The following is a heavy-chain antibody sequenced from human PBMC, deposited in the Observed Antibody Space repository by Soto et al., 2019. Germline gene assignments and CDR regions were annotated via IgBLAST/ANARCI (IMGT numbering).Heavy chain of an antibody. Sequence: GSLRLSCAASGFTFSNYAMSWVRQAPGKGLEWVSAISGSGGSTYYADSVKGRFTISRDNSKNTLYLQMNSLRAEDTAVYYCAKVQQLVPFYYYGMDVWGQGTTVTVSS. CDR3: AKVQQLVPFYYYGMDV. CDR2: ISGSGGST. V-gene: IGHV3-23*01. J-gene: IGHJ6*02. D-gene: IGHD6-13*01. CDR1: GFTFSNYA.